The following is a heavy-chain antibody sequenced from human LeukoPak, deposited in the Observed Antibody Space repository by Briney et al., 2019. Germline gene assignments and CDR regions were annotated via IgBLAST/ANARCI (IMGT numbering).Heavy chain of an antibody. CDR2: IYPGDSDT. V-gene: IGHV5-51*01. CDR1: GYSFTSYW. CDR3: ARPAYYDFWSGYYAVY. D-gene: IGHD3-3*01. Sequence: GESLKISCQGSGYSFTSYWIGWVRQMPGKGLEWMGIIYPGDSDTRYSPSFQGQVTISADKSISTAYLQWSSLKASDTAMYYCARPAYYDFWSGYYAVYWGQGTLVTVSS. J-gene: IGHJ4*02.